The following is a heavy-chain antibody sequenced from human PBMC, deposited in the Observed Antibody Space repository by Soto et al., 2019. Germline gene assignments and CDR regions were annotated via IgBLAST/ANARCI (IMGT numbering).Heavy chain of an antibody. CDR1: GYTFTSYY. CDR3: AKAPRGGVIITTYSAHIDY. CDR2: INPDGGST. J-gene: IGHJ4*02. V-gene: IGHV1-46*01. D-gene: IGHD3-3*01. Sequence: QVQLVQSGAAGKKPGASVMLSCKASGYTFTSYYMHWVRQAPGQGIEWMGIINPDGGSTRYAQKFQGRVTMTRDTSTSTFYMELSSLRSEDTAVYYCAKAPRGGVIITTYSAHIDYWGQGTLVTVSS.